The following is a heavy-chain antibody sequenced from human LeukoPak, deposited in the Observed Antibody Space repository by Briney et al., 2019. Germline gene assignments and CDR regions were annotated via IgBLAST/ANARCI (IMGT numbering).Heavy chain of an antibody. J-gene: IGHJ1*01. CDR3: ARGHNYDFWSGYWNLRFQH. CDR1: GGSFSGYY. D-gene: IGHD3-3*01. Sequence: SETLSLTCAVYGGSFSGYYWSWIRQPPGKGLEWIGEINHSGSTNYNPSLKSRVTISVDTSKNQFSLKLSSVTAADTAVYYCARGHNYDFWSGYWNLRFQHWGQGTLVTVSS. CDR2: INHSGST. V-gene: IGHV4-34*01.